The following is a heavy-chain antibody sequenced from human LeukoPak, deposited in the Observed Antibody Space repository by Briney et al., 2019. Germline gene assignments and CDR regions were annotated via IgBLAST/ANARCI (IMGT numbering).Heavy chain of an antibody. CDR3: SEESVVAVFYYYYGMDV. Sequence: GGSLRLSCAASGFTFSNAWMSWVRQAPGKGLEWVGRIKSKTDGGTTDYAAPVKGRFTISRDDSKNTLFLQMNSLKTEDSVLYYCSEESVVAVFYYYYGMDVWGQGTTVTVSS. D-gene: IGHD2-15*01. J-gene: IGHJ6*02. CDR1: GFTFSNAW. CDR2: IKSKTDGGTT. V-gene: IGHV3-15*01.